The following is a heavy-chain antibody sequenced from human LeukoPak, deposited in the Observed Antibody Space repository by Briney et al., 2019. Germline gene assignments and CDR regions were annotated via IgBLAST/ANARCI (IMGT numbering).Heavy chain of an antibody. J-gene: IGHJ4*02. CDR3: AKERRGYQRYYYFDY. CDR1: GLTFSSYA. CDR2: ISGSGGST. Sequence: GGSLRLSCAASGLTFSSYAMSWVRQAPGKGLEWVSAISGSGGSTYYADSVKGRFTISRDNSKNTLYLQMNSLRAEDTAVYYCAKERRGYQRYYYFDYWGQGTLVTVSS. V-gene: IGHV3-23*01. D-gene: IGHD2-2*01.